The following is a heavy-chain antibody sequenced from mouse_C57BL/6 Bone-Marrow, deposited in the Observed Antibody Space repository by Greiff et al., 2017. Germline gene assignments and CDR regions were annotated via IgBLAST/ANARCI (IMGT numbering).Heavy chain of an antibody. V-gene: IGHV1-50*01. J-gene: IGHJ4*01. CDR3: AREDYYAMDY. CDR2: IDPSDSYT. CDR1: GYTFTSYW. Sequence: QVQLQQPGAELVKPGASVKLSCKASGYTFTSYWMQWVKQRPGQGLAWIGEIDPSDSYTNYNQKFKGKATLTVDTSSSTAYMQLSSLTSEDSAVYYCAREDYYAMDYWGQGTSVTVSS.